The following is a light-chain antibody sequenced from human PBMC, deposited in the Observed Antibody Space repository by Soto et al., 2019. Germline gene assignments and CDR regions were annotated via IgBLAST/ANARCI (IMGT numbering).Light chain of an antibody. CDR1: SSDVGGYNC. CDR3: SSNTSSSTYV. Sequence: QSALTQPASVSGSPGQSIAISCTGTSSDVGGYNCVSWYQQHPGKAPKLIIYDVSNRPSGASDRFSGSKSGNTASLTISGLQAEDEADYYCSSNTSSSTYVFGTGTKVTVL. CDR2: DVS. V-gene: IGLV2-14*03. J-gene: IGLJ1*01.